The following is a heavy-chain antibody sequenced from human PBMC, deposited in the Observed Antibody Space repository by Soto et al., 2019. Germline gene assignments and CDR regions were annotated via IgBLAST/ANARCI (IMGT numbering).Heavy chain of an antibody. CDR3: ARDRIAAHTLNYDSYDYDKDV. CDR1: GGTFSSYA. CDR2: FIPIFGTA. V-gene: IGHV1-69*01. D-gene: IGHD2-15*01. Sequence: QVQLVQAGAEVKKPGSSVKVSCKASGGTFSSYAISWVRQAPGQWLDWMVVFIPIFGTANYAQKFQGRVTNTEDHTTSTAYMELSVVRTEDTTEYYCARDRIAAHTLNYDSYDYDKDVWGKGTTVTV. J-gene: IGHJ6*04.